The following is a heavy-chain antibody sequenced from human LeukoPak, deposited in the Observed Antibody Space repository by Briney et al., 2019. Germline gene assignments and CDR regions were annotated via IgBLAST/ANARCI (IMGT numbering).Heavy chain of an antibody. CDR3: ARDGSYDFWSGYYFDAFDI. Sequence: GGSLRLSCAASGFTFDDYAMHWVRQAPGKGLEWVSSISSSSSYIYYADSVKGRFTISRDNAKNSLYLQMNSLRAEDTAVYYCARDGSYDFWSGYYFDAFDIWGQGTMVTVSS. CDR2: ISSSSSYI. CDR1: GFTFDDYA. D-gene: IGHD3-3*01. V-gene: IGHV3-21*01. J-gene: IGHJ3*02.